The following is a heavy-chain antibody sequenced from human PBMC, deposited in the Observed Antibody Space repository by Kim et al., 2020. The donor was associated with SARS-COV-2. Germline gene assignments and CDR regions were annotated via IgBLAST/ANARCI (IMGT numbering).Heavy chain of an antibody. J-gene: IGHJ6*02. V-gene: IGHV4-39*07. CDR3: AREDTAMAYYYYYYGMDV. D-gene: IGHD5-18*01. Sequence: SRVTISVDTSKNQFSLKLSSVTAADTAVYYCAREDTAMAYYYYYYGMDVWGQGTTVTVSS.